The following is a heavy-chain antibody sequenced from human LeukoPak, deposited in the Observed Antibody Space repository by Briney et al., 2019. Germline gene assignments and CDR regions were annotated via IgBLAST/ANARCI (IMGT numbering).Heavy chain of an antibody. CDR1: GFTFSTYW. D-gene: IGHD6-13*01. CDR3: ARDSGWFRFDY. J-gene: IGHJ4*02. Sequence: GGSLILSCAASGFTFSTYWMTWVRQAPGKGLEWVANIKEDGSDKYYVDSVKGRFTISRDNVKNSLYLQMNSLRAEDTAVYFCARDSGWFRFDYWGQGTLVTVSS. V-gene: IGHV3-7*03. CDR2: IKEDGSDK.